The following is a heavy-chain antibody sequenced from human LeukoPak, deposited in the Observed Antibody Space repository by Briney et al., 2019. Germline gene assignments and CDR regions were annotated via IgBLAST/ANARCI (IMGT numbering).Heavy chain of an antibody. V-gene: IGHV3-21*01. Sequence: GGSLRLSCAASGFTFNTYSMSWVRQAPGKGLEWVSIISRTSESIFYADSVKGRFTISRDNAKNSLYLQMNSLRAEDTAVYYCARDLRIWFGELSAFDIWGQGTMVTVSS. D-gene: IGHD3-10*01. CDR3: ARDLRIWFGELSAFDI. CDR1: GFTFNTYS. CDR2: ISRTSESI. J-gene: IGHJ3*02.